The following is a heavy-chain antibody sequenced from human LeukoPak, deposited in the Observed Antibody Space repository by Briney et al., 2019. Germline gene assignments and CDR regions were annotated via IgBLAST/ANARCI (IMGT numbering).Heavy chain of an antibody. CDR3: ARNNWGIDY. CDR1: GFTLSSHW. CDR2: IDSYGNTM. D-gene: IGHD7-27*01. J-gene: IGHJ4*02. V-gene: IGHV3-74*01. Sequence: TGGSLRLSCVASGFTLSSHWMHWVRQVPGRGLLWVSRIDSYGNTMGYADFVKGRFTISRDNAKKTVYLQMNSLREEDTAVYYCARNNWGIDYWGQGTLVTVSS.